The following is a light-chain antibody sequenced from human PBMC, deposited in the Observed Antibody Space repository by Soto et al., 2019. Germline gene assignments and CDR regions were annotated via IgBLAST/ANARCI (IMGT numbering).Light chain of an antibody. CDR1: QVISTS. CDR2: AAS. CDR3: QQLFDSPIT. Sequence: DIQLTQSPSLLSHSIGASVTITCLASQVISTSLAWYQVKPGKAPKLLIYAASTLESGVPSRFSATVSGTEFSLTITSLQPEDFATYYCQQLFDSPITFGQGTRLEI. V-gene: IGKV1-9*01. J-gene: IGKJ5*01.